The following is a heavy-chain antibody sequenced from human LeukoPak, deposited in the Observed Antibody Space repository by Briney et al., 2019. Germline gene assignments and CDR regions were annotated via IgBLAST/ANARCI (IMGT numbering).Heavy chain of an antibody. V-gene: IGHV1-69*13. J-gene: IGHJ6*02. CDR2: IIPIFGTA. CDR1: GGTFISYA. D-gene: IGHD2-8*01. Sequence: SVKVSCKASGGTFISYAISWVRQAPGQGLEWMGGIIPIFGTANYAQKFQGRVTITADESTSTAYKELSSLRSEDTAVYYCARVFGVYGMDVWGQGTTVTVSS. CDR3: ARVFGVYGMDV.